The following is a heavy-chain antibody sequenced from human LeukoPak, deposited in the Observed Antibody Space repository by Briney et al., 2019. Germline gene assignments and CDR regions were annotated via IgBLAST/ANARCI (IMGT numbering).Heavy chain of an antibody. CDR2: ISSSSSYI. CDR1: GFTFSSYS. J-gene: IGHJ4*02. Sequence: TGGSLRLSCAASGFTFSSYSMNWVRQAPGKGLEWVSSISSSSSYIYYADSVKGRFTISRDNAKNSLYLQMNSLRAEDTAVYYCARTVGTVTRVDYWGQGTLVTVSS. V-gene: IGHV3-21*01. D-gene: IGHD4-17*01. CDR3: ARTVGTVTRVDY.